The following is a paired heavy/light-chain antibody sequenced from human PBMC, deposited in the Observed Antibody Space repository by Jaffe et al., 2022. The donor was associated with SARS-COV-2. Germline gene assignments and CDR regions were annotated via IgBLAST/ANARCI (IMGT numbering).Light chain of an antibody. CDR1: QTVTFY. CDR2: DAS. J-gene: IGKJ2*01. Sequence: EIVLTQSPATLSLSPGERATLSCRASQTVTFYLAWYQQRPGQAPRLLIYDASYRATGIPARFSGSGSGTDFTLTISSLEPEDFAVYYCQQRYKWPLTFGQGTKLEIK. V-gene: IGKV3-11*01. CDR3: QQRYKWPLT.
Heavy chain of an antibody. CDR2: INQDVSEE. D-gene: IGHD2-2*03. CDR3: ARGYCTSTACYGNWFDP. Sequence: EVQLVESGGALVQPGGSLRLSCAASGFTFTKYWIVWVRQAPGKGLEWVANINQDVSEEYYADSVKGRFTISRDNAKNSVYLQMNSLRAEDTALYYCARGYCTSTACYGNWFDPWGQGTLVTVSS. V-gene: IGHV3-7*01. J-gene: IGHJ5*02. CDR1: GFTFTKYW.